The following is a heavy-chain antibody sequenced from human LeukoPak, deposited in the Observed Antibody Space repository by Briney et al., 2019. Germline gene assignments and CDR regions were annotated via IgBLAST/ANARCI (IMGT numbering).Heavy chain of an antibody. D-gene: IGHD3-3*01. Sequence: SETLSLTCAVYGGSFSDYFWSWIRQPPGKGLEWIGEINHSGSTNYNTSLKSRVSISVGTSKNQFSLKLSSVTAADTAVYYCARRRFWSGHHYWYFDLWGRGTLVTVSS. CDR3: ARRRFWSGHHYWYFDL. CDR2: INHSGST. J-gene: IGHJ2*01. V-gene: IGHV4-34*01. CDR1: GGSFSDYF.